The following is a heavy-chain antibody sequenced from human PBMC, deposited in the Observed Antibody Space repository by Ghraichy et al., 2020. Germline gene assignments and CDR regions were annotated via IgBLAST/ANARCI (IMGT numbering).Heavy chain of an antibody. Sequence: SETLSLTCAVYGGSFSGYYWSWIRQPPGKGLEWIGEINHSGSTNYNPSLKSRVTISVDTSKNQFSLKLSSVTAADTAVYYCARGPYYDFWSGYSPNPFDYWGQGTLVTVSS. CDR1: GGSFSGYY. CDR3: ARGPYYDFWSGYSPNPFDY. J-gene: IGHJ4*02. V-gene: IGHV4-34*01. CDR2: INHSGST. D-gene: IGHD3-3*01.